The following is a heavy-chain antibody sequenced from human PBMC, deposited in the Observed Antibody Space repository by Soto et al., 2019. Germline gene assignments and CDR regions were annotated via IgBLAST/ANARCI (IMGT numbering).Heavy chain of an antibody. V-gene: IGHV1-69*01. CDR3: ATTYGGVLYNWFDP. Sequence: QVQLVQSGAEVKKPGSSVKVSCKASGGTFSSYAISWVRQAPGQGLDWMGGIIPIFGTANYAQRFQGRVTITADESTSTAYMELSSLRSEDTAVYYCATTYGGVLYNWFDPWGQGTLVTVSS. J-gene: IGHJ5*02. CDR2: IIPIFGTA. CDR1: GGTFSSYA. D-gene: IGHD4-17*01.